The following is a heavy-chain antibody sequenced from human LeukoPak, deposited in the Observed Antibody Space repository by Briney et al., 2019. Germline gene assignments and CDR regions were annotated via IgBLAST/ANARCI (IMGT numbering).Heavy chain of an antibody. CDR3: AKDQCYYGSGSDY. J-gene: IGHJ4*02. D-gene: IGHD3-10*01. Sequence: GGSLRLSRAAPGFTFSSYGMHWVRQAPGKGLEWVAFIRYDGSNKYYADSVKGRFTISRDNSKDTLYLQMNSLRAEDTAVYYCAKDQCYYGSGSDYWGQGTLVTVSS. CDR2: IRYDGSNK. V-gene: IGHV3-30*02. CDR1: GFTFSSYG.